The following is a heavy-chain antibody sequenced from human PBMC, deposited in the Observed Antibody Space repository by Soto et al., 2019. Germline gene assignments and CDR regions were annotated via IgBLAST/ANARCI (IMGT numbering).Heavy chain of an antibody. CDR3: ARPYYYDSSGYLIDAFDI. CDR1: GFTFSSYW. CDR2: IKQDGSGK. D-gene: IGHD3-22*01. J-gene: IGHJ3*02. V-gene: IGHV3-7*03. Sequence: GGSLRLSCAASGFTFSSYWMSWVRQAPGKGLEWVANIKQDGSGKYYVDSVKGRFTISRDNAKNSLYLQMNSLRAEDTAVYYCARPYYYDSSGYLIDAFDIWGQGTMVTVSS.